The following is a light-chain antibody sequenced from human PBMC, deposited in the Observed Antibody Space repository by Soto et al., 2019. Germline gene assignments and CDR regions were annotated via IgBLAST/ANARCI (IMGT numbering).Light chain of an antibody. J-gene: IGKJ1*01. CDR1: QSISSW. CDR3: QQSYSTPWT. Sequence: DLQRPPSPSTLSASVGDRVPITCRASQSISSWLAWYQQKQGKAPKLLIYDASSLQSGVPSRFSGSGSGTDFTITIRSLQPEDFANYYCQQSYSTPWTGGQGTKGDIK. V-gene: IGKV1-39*01. CDR2: DAS.